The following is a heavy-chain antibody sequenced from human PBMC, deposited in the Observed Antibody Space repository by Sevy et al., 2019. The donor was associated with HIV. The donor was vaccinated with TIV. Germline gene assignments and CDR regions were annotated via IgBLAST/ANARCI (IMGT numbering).Heavy chain of an antibody. V-gene: IGHV3-23*01. J-gene: IGHJ4*02. CDR1: GFTFSKYS. Sequence: GGSLRLSCAASGFTFSKYSMSWVRQPPGKGLEWVSTLFSGCGEINYADSVKGRFTISRDNSKSSVYLQMNNLRPEDTAVYYCAREGCTKPHDYWGQGTLVTVSS. CDR3: AREGCTKPHDY. D-gene: IGHD2-8*01. CDR2: LFSGCGEI.